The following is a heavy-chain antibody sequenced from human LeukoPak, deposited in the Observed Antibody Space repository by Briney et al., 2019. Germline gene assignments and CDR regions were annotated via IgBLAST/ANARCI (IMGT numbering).Heavy chain of an antibody. CDR2: ISSDESST. CDR1: GFTFSNYW. V-gene: IGHV3-74*01. CDR3: ARGGFTGTSCLYFDY. Sequence: GGSLRLSCAASGFTFSNYWMHWVRQAPGKGLVWVSRISSDESSTTYADSVKGRFTISRDNAKSTLYLKMNTLRAEDTAIYFCARGGFTGTSCLYFDYWGQGTLVTVSS. J-gene: IGHJ4*02. D-gene: IGHD2-2*01.